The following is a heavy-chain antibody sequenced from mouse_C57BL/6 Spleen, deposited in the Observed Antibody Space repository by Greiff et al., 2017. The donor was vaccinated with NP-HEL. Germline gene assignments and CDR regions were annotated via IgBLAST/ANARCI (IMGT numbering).Heavy chain of an antibody. CDR1: GYTFTSYW. J-gene: IGHJ4*01. CDR3: ARRIYSSSLYAMDY. Sequence: QVQLQQPGAELVRPGSSVKLSCKASGYTFTSYWMDWVKQRPGQGLEWIGNIYPSDSETHYNQKFKDKATLTVDKSSSTAYMQLSSLTSEDSAVYYCARRIYSSSLYAMDYWGQGTSVTVSS. D-gene: IGHD1-1*01. CDR2: IYPSDSET. V-gene: IGHV1-61*01.